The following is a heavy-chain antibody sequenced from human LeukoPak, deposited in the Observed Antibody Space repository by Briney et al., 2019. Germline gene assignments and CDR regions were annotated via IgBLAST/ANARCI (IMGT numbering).Heavy chain of an antibody. CDR2: INPNSGDT. CDR3: AREGSGYSWFDY. Sequence: ASVKVSCKTSGYTFTGYHMHWVRQAPGQGLEWMGRINPNSGDTNYAQKFQGRVTMTRDTSISTAYMELSRLTSDDTAMYYCAREGSGYSWFDYWGQGTLVTVSS. V-gene: IGHV1-2*06. D-gene: IGHD5-18*01. CDR1: GYTFTGYH. J-gene: IGHJ4*02.